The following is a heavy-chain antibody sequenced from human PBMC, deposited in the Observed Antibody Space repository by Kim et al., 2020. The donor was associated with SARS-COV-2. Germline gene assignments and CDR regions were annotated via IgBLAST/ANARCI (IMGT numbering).Heavy chain of an antibody. CDR2: IYSGGSST. CDR1: GFTFSSYA. J-gene: IGHJ4*02. D-gene: IGHD3-16*01. V-gene: IGHV3-23*03. CDR3: AKGSEGGDFDC. Sequence: GGSLRLSCAASGFTFSSYAMSWVRQAPGKGLEWVSVIYSGGSSTYYADSVKGRFTISRDNSKNTPYLQMNSMRAEDTAVYYCAKGSEGGDFDCWGQGTLVTVSS.